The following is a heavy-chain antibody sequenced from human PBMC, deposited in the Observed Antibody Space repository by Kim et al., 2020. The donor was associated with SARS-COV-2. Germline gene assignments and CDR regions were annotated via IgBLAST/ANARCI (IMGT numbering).Heavy chain of an antibody. Sequence: GGSLRLSCAASGFTFSSYAMSWVRQAPGKGLEWVSAISGSGGSTYYADSVKGRFTISRDNSKNTLYLQMNSLRAEDTAVYYCAKVWSYYGSGSLDYWGQGTLVTVSS. CDR3: AKVWSYYGSGSLDY. D-gene: IGHD3-10*01. CDR1: GFTFSSYA. J-gene: IGHJ4*02. CDR2: ISGSGGST. V-gene: IGHV3-23*01.